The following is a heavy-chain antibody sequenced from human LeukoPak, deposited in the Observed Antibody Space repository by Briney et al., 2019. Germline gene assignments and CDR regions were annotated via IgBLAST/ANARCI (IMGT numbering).Heavy chain of an antibody. J-gene: IGHJ4*02. V-gene: IGHV3-23*01. CDR2: ISGSGGST. CDR3: AKDRLPMVRGVSFDY. CDR1: GFTFSSYA. Sequence: PGGSLRLSCAASGFTFSSYAMSWVRQAPGKGLEWVSAISGSGGSTYYADSVKGRFTISRDNSKNTLYLQMDSLRAEDTAVYYCAKDRLPMVRGVSFDYWGQGTLVTVSS. D-gene: IGHD3-10*01.